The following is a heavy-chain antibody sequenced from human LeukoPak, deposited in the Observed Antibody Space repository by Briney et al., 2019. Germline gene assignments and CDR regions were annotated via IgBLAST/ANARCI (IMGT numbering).Heavy chain of an antibody. Sequence: GGSLRLSCAASGFTFSSYWMSWVRQAPGKGLEWVANIKQDGSERYYVDSVKGRFIISRDNAKNSLYLQMNSLTAEDTAIYYCAKVRGSGWTQDYWGQGTLVTVSS. CDR3: AKVRGSGWTQDY. J-gene: IGHJ4*02. CDR1: GFTFSSYW. V-gene: IGHV3-7*03. CDR2: IKQDGSER. D-gene: IGHD6-19*01.